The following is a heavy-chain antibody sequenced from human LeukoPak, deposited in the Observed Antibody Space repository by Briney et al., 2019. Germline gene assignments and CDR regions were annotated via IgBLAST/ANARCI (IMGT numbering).Heavy chain of an antibody. CDR1: GYTFTSYG. D-gene: IGHD6-19*01. V-gene: IGHV1-18*01. CDR2: ISGYNGYT. J-gene: IGHJ4*02. Sequence: ASVQVSCKASGYTFTSYGISWVRQAPGQGLEWMGWISGYNGYTNYAQKLQGRVTMSTDTSTSTAYMELRSLRSDDTAVYYCARDRLRGQWLVPGGDYWGQGTLVTVSS. CDR3: ARDRLRGQWLVPGGDY.